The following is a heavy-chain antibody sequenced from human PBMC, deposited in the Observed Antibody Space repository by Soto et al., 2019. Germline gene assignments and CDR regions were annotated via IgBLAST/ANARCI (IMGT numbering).Heavy chain of an antibody. CDR3: AKDVVVGATTGLGDYYYYYGMDV. V-gene: IGHV3-30*18. J-gene: IGHJ6*02. D-gene: IGHD1-26*01. CDR2: ISYDGSNK. Sequence: PGGSLRLSCAASGFTFSSYGMHWVRQAPGKGLEWVAVISYDGSNKYYADSVKGRFTISRDNSKNTLYLQMNSLRAEDTAVFYCAKDVVVGATTGLGDYYYYYGMDVWGQGTTVIVSS. CDR1: GFTFSSYG.